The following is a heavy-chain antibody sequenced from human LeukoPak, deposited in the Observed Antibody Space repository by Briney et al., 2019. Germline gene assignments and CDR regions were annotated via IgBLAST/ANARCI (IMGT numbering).Heavy chain of an antibody. V-gene: IGHV4-34*01. CDR2: VNHSGST. J-gene: IGHJ4*02. Sequence: PSETLSLTCAVYGGSFSGYYWSWIRQPPGRGLEWIGEVNHSGSTNYNPSLKSRVTISVDTSKNQFSLKLSSVTAADTAVYYCARGGLFSDYWGQGTLVTVSS. CDR1: GGSFSGYY. CDR3: ARGGLFSDY. D-gene: IGHD3-10*02.